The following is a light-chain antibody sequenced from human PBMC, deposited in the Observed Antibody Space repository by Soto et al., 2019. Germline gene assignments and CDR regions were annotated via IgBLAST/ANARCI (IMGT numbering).Light chain of an antibody. CDR3: QSYDTNTVV. J-gene: IGLJ2*01. V-gene: IGLV6-57*04. CDR2: EDD. CDR1: SGSIGSNS. Sequence: NFMLTQPHSVSESPGKTVTISCTRSSGSIGSNSVQWYRQRPGSAPTIVIYEDDQRPSGVPNRFAGSIDRSSNSASLTISVLQTEDEADYYCQSYDTNTVVFGGGTKVTVL.